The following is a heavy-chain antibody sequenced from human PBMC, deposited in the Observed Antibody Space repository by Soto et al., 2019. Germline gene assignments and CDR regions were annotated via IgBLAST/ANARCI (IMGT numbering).Heavy chain of an antibody. D-gene: IGHD5-12*01. CDR2: ISVDGRDT. Sequence: PGGSLRLSCAASGFSLSDYWMHWVRQVPGKGLLWVSRISVDGRDTTYADSVKGRFTISRDNAKNSLYLQMNSLRAEDTAVYYCARAGGYEVGAFDIWGQGTMVTVSS. J-gene: IGHJ3*02. V-gene: IGHV3-74*03. CDR1: GFSLSDYW. CDR3: ARAGGYEVGAFDI.